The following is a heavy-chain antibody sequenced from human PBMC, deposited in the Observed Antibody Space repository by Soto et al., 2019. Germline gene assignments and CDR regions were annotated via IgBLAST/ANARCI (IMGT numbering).Heavy chain of an antibody. J-gene: IGHJ6*02. CDR2: ISAYNGNT. CDR3: ARGGYCSSTSCYRYYYYYGMDV. D-gene: IGHD2-2*01. Sequence: QVQLVQSGAEVKKPGASVKVSCKASGYTFTSYGTSWVRQAPGQGLEWMGWISAYNGNTNYAQKLQGRVTMTTDTSTSTAYMELRSLRSDDTAVYYCARGGYCSSTSCYRYYYYYGMDVWGQGTTVTVSS. CDR1: GYTFTSYG. V-gene: IGHV1-18*01.